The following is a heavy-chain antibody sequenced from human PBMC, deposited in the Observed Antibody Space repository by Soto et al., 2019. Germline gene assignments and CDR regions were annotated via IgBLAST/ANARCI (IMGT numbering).Heavy chain of an antibody. D-gene: IGHD6-13*01. Sequence: PSETLSLTCTVSGGSISSYYWSWIRQPPGKGLEWIGYIYYSGSTNYNPSLKSRVTISVDTSKNQFSLKLSSVTAADTAVYYCARVSMVGSSPFDYWGQGTLVTVS. V-gene: IGHV4-59*01. CDR2: IYYSGST. CDR3: ARVSMVGSSPFDY. J-gene: IGHJ4*02. CDR1: GGSISSYY.